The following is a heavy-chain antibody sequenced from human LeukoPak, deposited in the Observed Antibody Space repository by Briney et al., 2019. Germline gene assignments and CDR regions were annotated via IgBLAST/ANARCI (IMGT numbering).Heavy chain of an antibody. J-gene: IGHJ4*02. CDR1: GGSISSYY. CDR2: SYYSGST. CDR3: ATVVTRDYFDY. V-gene: IGHV4-59*01. Sequence: SETLSLTCTVSGGSISSYYWSWIRQPPGKGLEWIGYSYYSGSTNYNPSLKSRVTISVDTSKNQFSLKLSSVPAADTAVYYCATVVTRDYFDYWGQGTLVTVSS. D-gene: IGHD4-17*01.